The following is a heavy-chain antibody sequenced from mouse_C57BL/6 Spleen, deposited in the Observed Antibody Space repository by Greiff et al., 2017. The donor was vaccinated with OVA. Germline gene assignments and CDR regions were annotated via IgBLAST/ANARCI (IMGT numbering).Heavy chain of an antibody. CDR3: ARLSTMVTTIFFDY. CDR1: GFTFSSYG. J-gene: IGHJ2*01. V-gene: IGHV5-6*01. D-gene: IGHD2-2*01. Sequence: EVQLVESGGDLVKPGGSLKLSCAASGFTFSSYGMSWVRQTPDKRLEWVATISSGGSYTYYPDSVKGRFTISRDNATNTLYLQMSSLKSEDTAMYYCARLSTMVTTIFFDYWGQGTTLTVSS. CDR2: ISSGGSYT.